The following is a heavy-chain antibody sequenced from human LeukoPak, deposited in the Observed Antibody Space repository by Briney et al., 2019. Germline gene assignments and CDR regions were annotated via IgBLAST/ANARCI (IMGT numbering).Heavy chain of an antibody. CDR2: ISSSGSTI. CDR3: ARAHLPMVRGSFPVIY. Sequence: GGSLRLSCAASGFTFSDYYMSWIRQAPGKGLEWGSYISSSGSTIYYADSVKGRLTISRDNAKNSLYLQMNSLRAEDTAVYYCARAHLPMVRGSFPVIYWGQGTLVTASS. J-gene: IGHJ4*02. CDR1: GFTFSDYY. V-gene: IGHV3-11*04. D-gene: IGHD3-10*01.